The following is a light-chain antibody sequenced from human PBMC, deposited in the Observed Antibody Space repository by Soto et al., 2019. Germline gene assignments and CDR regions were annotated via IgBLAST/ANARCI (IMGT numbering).Light chain of an antibody. CDR2: GAS. CDR3: QQYDRSPWT. V-gene: IGKV3-20*01. Sequence: EMVVTHSPDTLSLSPGESATLFCSASESIRDGYLAWYQQKAGQAPRLLIYGASSRATGIPDRFTGAGSGTDCSLTISRLESEDVAVYFCQQYDRSPWTFGQGTKVDIK. CDR1: ESIRDGY. J-gene: IGKJ1*01.